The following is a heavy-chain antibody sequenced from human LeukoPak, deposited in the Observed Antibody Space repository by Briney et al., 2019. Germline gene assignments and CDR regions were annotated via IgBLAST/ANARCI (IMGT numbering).Heavy chain of an antibody. CDR2: IHNTGST. CDR1: GGSISSVAYY. CDR3: AKSHLGVPHDY. Sequence: SETLSLTCTVSGGSISSVAYYWGWLRPPPGQGLEWIATIHNTGSTYYNPSLKSRITISIDASRNQISLELNSVTAADTAIYYCAKSHLGVPHDYWGQGTLVTVSS. V-gene: IGHV4-39*01. J-gene: IGHJ4*02. D-gene: IGHD2-2*01.